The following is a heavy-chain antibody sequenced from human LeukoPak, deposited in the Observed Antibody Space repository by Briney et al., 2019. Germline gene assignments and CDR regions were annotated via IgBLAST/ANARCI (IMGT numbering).Heavy chain of an antibody. CDR3: ARQDGNSKYYFDY. Sequence: GESLQIYCQGSGYSFTYYWIGWVRQLPGKGVEWMGIIYPGDSDTRYRPSFQGQVTISVDKSISTAYLQWSSLKASDTAMYYCARQDGNSKYYFDYWGQGTLVTVSS. D-gene: IGHD1-1*01. CDR1: GYSFTYYW. J-gene: IGHJ4*02. CDR2: IYPGDSDT. V-gene: IGHV5-51*01.